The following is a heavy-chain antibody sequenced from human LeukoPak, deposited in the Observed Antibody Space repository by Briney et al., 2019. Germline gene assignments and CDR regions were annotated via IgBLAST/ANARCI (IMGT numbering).Heavy chain of an antibody. V-gene: IGHV3-23*01. CDR3: AKDPRYYYDSSGSEPD. D-gene: IGHD3-22*01. CDR1: GFTFSSYG. Sequence: PGRSLRLSCAASGFTFSSYGMHWVRQAPGKGLEWVSAISGSGGSTYYVDSVKGRFTISRDNSKNTLYLQMNSLRAEDTAVYYCAKDPRYYYDSSGSEPDWGQGTLVTVSS. CDR2: ISGSGGST. J-gene: IGHJ4*02.